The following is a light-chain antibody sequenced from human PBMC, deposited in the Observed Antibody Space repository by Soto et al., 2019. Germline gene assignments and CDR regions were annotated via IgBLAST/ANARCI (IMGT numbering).Light chain of an antibody. Sequence: EIVLTQSPGTLSLSPGERATLSCRASQSVDNNYLSWYQQRPGQAPRLLIYGSSYRATGIPDRFSGSGSGTDFTLTISSLQPEDVATYYCQKCNSDPLTFGGGTKVEIK. CDR1: QSVDNNY. V-gene: IGKV3-20*01. CDR2: GSS. J-gene: IGKJ4*01. CDR3: QKCNSDPLT.